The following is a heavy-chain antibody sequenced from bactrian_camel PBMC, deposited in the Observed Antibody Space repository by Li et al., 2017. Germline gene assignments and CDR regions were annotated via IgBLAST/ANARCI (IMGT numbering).Heavy chain of an antibody. CDR3: APMVSNY. D-gene: IGHD3*01. V-gene: IGHV3-1*01. J-gene: IGHJ4*01. Sequence: VQLVESGGGLVQPGWSLRVSCTASGLRFDAYAMAWFRQAPGKGLEWVSAISTAGTITYYSDSVKGRFTISRDNAKNTLYLQLNSLKPGDTAMYYCAPMVSNYWGQGTQVTVS. CDR1: GLRFDAYA. CDR2: ISTAGTIT.